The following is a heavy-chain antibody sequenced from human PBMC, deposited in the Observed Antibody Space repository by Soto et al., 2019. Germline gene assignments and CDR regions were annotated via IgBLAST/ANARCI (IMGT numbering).Heavy chain of an antibody. V-gene: IGHV4-30-4*01. J-gene: IGHJ5*02. D-gene: IGHD6-19*01. CDR3: AREVSAVAGTYFNWFDP. CDR2: IYYSGST. CDR1: GGSISSGDYY. Sequence: PSETLSLTCTVSGGSISSGDYYWSWIRQPPGKGLEWIGYIYYSGSTYYNPSLKSRVTISVDTSKNQFSLKLSSVTAADTAVYYCAREVSAVAGTYFNWFDPWGQGTLVTVSS.